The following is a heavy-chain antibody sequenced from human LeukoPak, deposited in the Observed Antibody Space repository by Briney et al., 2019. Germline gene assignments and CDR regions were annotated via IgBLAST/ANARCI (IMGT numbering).Heavy chain of an antibody. V-gene: IGHV3-48*03. D-gene: IGHD3-10*01. CDR2: YNYSGNTI. CDR1: GHTFYIYD. CDR3: AKHYYGSGSYYNGEGFDY. Sequence: GGSQTLFCRASGHTFYIYDKNWPRRAPEKGLECVIYYNYSGNTIYYADSVTGRFTISRDNAKNSLYLQMNSLRAEDTAVYYCAKHYYGSGSYYNGEGFDYWGQGTLVTVSS. J-gene: IGHJ4*02.